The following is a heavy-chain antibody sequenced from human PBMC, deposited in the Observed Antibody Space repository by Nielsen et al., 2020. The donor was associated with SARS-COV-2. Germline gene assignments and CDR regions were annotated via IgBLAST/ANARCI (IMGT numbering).Heavy chain of an antibody. Sequence: SETLSLTCAVSGGSISSGGYSWTWIRQPPGKGLEWIGHIYNSGSTYYNPSLKSRVIISLDNTKNLFSLRLSSVTAADTAVYYCARNGDKYGPNWFDPWGQGILVTVSS. CDR2: IYNSGST. V-gene: IGHV4-30-2*01. J-gene: IGHJ5*02. CDR3: ARNGDKYGPNWFDP. D-gene: IGHD5-18*01. CDR1: GGSISSGGYS.